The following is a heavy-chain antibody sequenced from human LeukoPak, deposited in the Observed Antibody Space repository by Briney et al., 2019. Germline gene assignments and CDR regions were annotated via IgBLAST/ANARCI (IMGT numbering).Heavy chain of an antibody. D-gene: IGHD2-15*01. J-gene: IGHJ4*02. CDR3: TTRLQHHFDY. Sequence: GGSLRHSCAAYGFTFSSYTMECVRQALGQGLEWGSIIRDPHRGSQTHYADSVKGRFTISRDDSQNTVYLQMDSLRAEDTAVYYCTTRLQHHFDYWGQGTQVTVSS. CDR2: IRDPHRGSQT. V-gene: IGHV3-23*01. CDR1: GFTFSSYT.